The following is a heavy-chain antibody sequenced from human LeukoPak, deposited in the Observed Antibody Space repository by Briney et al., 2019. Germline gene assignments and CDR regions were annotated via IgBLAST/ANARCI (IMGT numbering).Heavy chain of an antibody. CDR2: ISSSGSTI. J-gene: IGHJ5*02. CDR1: GFTFSNYE. D-gene: IGHD2-15*01. Sequence: GGSLRLSCAASGFTFSNYEMNWVRQAPGKGLEWISYISSSGSTIYYVDSVKGRFTISRDNAKNSLFLQMNSLRAADTAVYYCAREGAPATNRYNWFDPWGQGTLVTVSS. CDR3: AREGAPATNRYNWFDP. V-gene: IGHV3-48*03.